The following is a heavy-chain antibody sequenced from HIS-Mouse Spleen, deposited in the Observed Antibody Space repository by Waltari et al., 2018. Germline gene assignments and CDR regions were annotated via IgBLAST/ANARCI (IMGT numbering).Heavy chain of an antibody. CDR3: AREIPYSSSWYDWYFDL. D-gene: IGHD6-13*01. CDR2: IYYSGST. V-gene: IGHV4-39*07. J-gene: IGHJ2*01. CDR1: GAAISSSSYY. Sequence: QLQLQESGPGLVKPSETLSLTCTVAGAAISSSSYYWGWIRQPPGKGLEWIGSIYYSGSTYYNPSLKSRVTMSVDTSKNQFSLKLSSVTAADTAVYYCAREIPYSSSWYDWYFDLWGRGTLVTVSS.